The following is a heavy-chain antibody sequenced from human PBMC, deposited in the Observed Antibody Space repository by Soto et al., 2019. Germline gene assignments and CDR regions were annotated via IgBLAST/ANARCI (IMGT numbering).Heavy chain of an antibody. D-gene: IGHD6-6*01. CDR1: GLPFMNHA. CDR2: ISGGVGST. J-gene: IGHJ4*02. V-gene: IGHV3-23*01. Sequence: PGGSLRLSCVTSGLPFMNHALTWVRQAPGKGLEWVSTISGGVGSTYYADSVKGRFTLSRDKSKNTLYLQMSGLRAEDTAFYYCTKSPGSSSGYWGQGTLVTVSS. CDR3: TKSPGSSSGY.